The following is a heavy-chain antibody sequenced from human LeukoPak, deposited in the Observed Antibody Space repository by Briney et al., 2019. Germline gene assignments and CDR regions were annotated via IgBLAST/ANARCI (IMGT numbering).Heavy chain of an antibody. Sequence: SETLSLTCTVSGGSIGSSSYYWGWIRQPPGEGLEWIGSMYYSGSTYYSPSLKSRVTISGDTSKSQFSLKLGSVTAADTAVYYCARYYYDSSGYYYLDYWGQGTLVTVSS. CDR1: GGSIGSSSYY. D-gene: IGHD3-22*01. CDR3: ARYYYDSSGYYYLDY. J-gene: IGHJ4*02. CDR2: MYYSGST. V-gene: IGHV4-39*01.